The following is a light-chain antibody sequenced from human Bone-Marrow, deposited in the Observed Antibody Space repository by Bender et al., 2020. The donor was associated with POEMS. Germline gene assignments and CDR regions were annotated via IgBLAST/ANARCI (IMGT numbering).Light chain of an antibody. J-gene: IGLJ1*01. V-gene: IGLV2-8*01. CDR1: SNDVGGYKY. CDR2: EVT. CDR3: CSYAGSRTYV. Sequence: QSALTQPPSASGFPGQSVTISCTGTSNDVGGYKYVSWYQQHPGKAPKYLIYEVTKRPSGVPDRFSGSKSGNTASLTVSGLQPEDEADYYCCSYAGSRTYVFGSGTSVTVL.